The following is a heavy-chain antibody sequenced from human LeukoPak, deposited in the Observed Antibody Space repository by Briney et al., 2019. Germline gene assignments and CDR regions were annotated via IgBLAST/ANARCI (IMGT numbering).Heavy chain of an antibody. CDR3: ARDAVREVWYNWFDP. CDR2: VFPILVTA. Sequence: SVWVSCVESGDTFSGYALCWVPPDPGQGVWCRGRVFPILVTAKYAQKFQGRVTIAADESTSTAYMEQSSLRSEDKAVYYCARDAVREVWYNWFDPWGQGTLVTVSS. CDR1: GDTFSGYA. V-gene: IGHV1-69*13. D-gene: IGHD3-10*01. J-gene: IGHJ5*02.